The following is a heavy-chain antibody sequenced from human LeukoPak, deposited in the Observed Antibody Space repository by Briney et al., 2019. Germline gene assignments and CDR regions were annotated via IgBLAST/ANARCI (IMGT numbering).Heavy chain of an antibody. CDR1: GFTFSIYA. J-gene: IGHJ4*02. CDR2: IKQDGSEK. CDR3: ARDHGGVLVRGVIDY. Sequence: GGSLRLSCAASGFTFSIYAMSWVRQAPGKGLEWVANIKQDGSEKYYADSVRGRFTISRDNAKNSLYLQMNSLRAEDTAVYYCARDHGGVLVRGVIDYWGQGTLVTVSS. D-gene: IGHD3-10*01. V-gene: IGHV3-7*01.